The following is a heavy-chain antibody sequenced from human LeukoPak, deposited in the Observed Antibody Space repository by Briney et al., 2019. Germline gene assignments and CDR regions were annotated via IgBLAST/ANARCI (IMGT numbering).Heavy chain of an antibody. Sequence: SETLSLTCTVSGGSISSSSYYWGWIRQPPGKGLEWIGSIYYSGSTYYNPSLESRVTISVDTSKNQFSLKLSSVTAADTAVYYCARVGAYGDYDARIDYWGQGTLVTVSS. CDR2: IYYSGST. J-gene: IGHJ4*02. D-gene: IGHD4-17*01. V-gene: IGHV4-39*07. CDR3: ARVGAYGDYDARIDY. CDR1: GGSISSSSYY.